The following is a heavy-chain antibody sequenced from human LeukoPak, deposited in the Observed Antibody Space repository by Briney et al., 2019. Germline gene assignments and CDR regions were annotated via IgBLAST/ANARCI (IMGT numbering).Heavy chain of an antibody. CDR3: ARGVGATGVDYYYYYMDV. D-gene: IGHD1-26*01. V-gene: IGHV4-34*01. J-gene: IGHJ6*03. CDR1: GGSFSGYY. CDR2: INHSGST. Sequence: SETLSLTCAVYGGSFSGYYWSWIRQPPGKGLEWIGEINHSGSTNYNPSLKSRVTISVDTSKNQFSLQLSSVTAADTAVYYCARGVGATGVDYYYYYMDVWGKGTTVTVSS.